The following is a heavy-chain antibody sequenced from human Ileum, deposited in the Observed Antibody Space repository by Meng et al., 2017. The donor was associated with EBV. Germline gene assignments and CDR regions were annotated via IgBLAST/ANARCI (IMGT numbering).Heavy chain of an antibody. V-gene: IGHV4-59*12. J-gene: IGHJ4*02. Sequence: HVQLQESGPGLVKPSETLSLTCIVSGDSFSSYDWSWIRQPPGKGLELIGYVYKSGGTIYNPSLQSRVTISMDTSKNQFSLRLRSVNAADTAVYYCAGEYGSGSYRFNYWGQGTLVTVSS. CDR1: GDSFSSYD. CDR2: VYKSGGT. D-gene: IGHD3-10*01. CDR3: AGEYGSGSYRFNY.